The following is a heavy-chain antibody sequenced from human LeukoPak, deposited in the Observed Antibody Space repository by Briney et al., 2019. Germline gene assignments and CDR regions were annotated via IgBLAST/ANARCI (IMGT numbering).Heavy chain of an antibody. CDR3: ARDSLGCYDP. V-gene: IGHV3-30*04. CDR1: GFTFSSYA. J-gene: IGHJ5*02. Sequence: GGSLRLSCAASGFTFSSYAMHWVRQAPGKGLEWVAVISYDGSNKYYADSVKGRFTISRDNYKNTLYLQMNSLRAEDTAVYYCARDSLGCYDPWGQGTLVTVSS. D-gene: IGHD2-15*01. CDR2: ISYDGSNK.